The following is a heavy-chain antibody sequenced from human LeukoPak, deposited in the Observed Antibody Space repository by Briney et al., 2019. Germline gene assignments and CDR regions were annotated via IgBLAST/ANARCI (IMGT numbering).Heavy chain of an antibody. CDR1: GFTVSSNY. D-gene: IGHD3-10*01. CDR3: ARVYYSGSGSYGGFHY. V-gene: IGHV3-30*01. J-gene: IGHJ4*02. CDR2: ISYDGTNK. Sequence: GGSLRLSCAASGFTVSSNYMSWVRQAPGKGLEWVAVISYDGTNKYYADSVKGRFTFSRDNSENTLYLQMNSLRPEDTAVYYCARVYYSGSGSYGGFHYWGQGTLVTVSS.